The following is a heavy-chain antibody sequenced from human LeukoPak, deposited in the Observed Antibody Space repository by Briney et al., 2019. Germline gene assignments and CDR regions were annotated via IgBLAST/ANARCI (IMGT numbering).Heavy chain of an antibody. CDR3: AIPSGAYGSGSYVLDY. CDR1: GGSISSYY. V-gene: IGHV4-59*01. CDR2: IYYSGST. D-gene: IGHD3-10*01. Sequence: SETLSLTCTVSGGSISSYYWSWIRQPPGKGLEWIGYIYYSGSTNYNPSPKSRGTISVDTSKNQFSLKLSSVTAADTAVYYCAIPSGAYGSGSYVLDYWGQGTLVTVSS. J-gene: IGHJ4*02.